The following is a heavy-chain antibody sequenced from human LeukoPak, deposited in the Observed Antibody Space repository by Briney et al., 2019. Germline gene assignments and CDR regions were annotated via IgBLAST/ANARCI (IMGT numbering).Heavy chain of an antibody. Sequence: GASVKVSYKASGYTFTGYYMHWVRQAPGQGLEWMGWINPNSGGTNYAQKFQGRVTMTRDTSISTAYMELSRLRSDDTAVYYCARYRNYYDSSGYYYVEYFQHWGQGTLVTVSS. CDR1: GYTFTGYY. V-gene: IGHV1-2*02. D-gene: IGHD3-22*01. J-gene: IGHJ1*01. CDR2: INPNSGGT. CDR3: ARYRNYYDSSGYYYVEYFQH.